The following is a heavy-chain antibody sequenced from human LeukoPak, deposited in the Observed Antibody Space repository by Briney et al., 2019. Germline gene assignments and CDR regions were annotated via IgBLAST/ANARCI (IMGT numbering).Heavy chain of an antibody. CDR3: ASVRCSGGSCTPYYYYYGMDV. CDR2: ISSSGSTI. J-gene: IGHJ6*02. D-gene: IGHD2-15*01. Sequence: GGSLRLSCAASGFTLSDYYMSWIRQAPGKGLEWVSYISSSGSTIYYADSVKGRFTISRDNAKNSLYLQMNSLRAEDTAVYYCASVRCSGGSCTPYYYYYGMDVWGQGTTVTVSS. CDR1: GFTLSDYY. V-gene: IGHV3-11*01.